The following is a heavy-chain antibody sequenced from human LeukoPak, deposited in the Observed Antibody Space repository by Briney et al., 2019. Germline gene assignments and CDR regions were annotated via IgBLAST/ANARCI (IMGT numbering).Heavy chain of an antibody. CDR2: TYYRSKWYN. CDR1: GDSVSSDSAA. Sequence: SQTLSLACAISGDSVSSDSAAWNWIRQSPSRGLEWLGRTYYRSKWYNDYAVSVKSRITINPDTSKNQFSLQLNSVTPEDTAVYYCARGFGELLYTLDYWGQGTLVTVSS. D-gene: IGHD3-10*01. CDR3: ARGFGELLYTLDY. V-gene: IGHV6-1*01. J-gene: IGHJ4*02.